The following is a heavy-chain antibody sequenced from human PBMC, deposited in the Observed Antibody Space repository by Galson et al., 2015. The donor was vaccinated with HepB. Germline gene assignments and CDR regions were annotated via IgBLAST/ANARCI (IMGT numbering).Heavy chain of an antibody. J-gene: IGHJ4*02. Sequence: SLRLSCAASGFTFSSYWMNWVRQAPGKGLEWVAAIKQDGSEKYYVDCVKGRFTISRDNAKNSLDLQMNSLRADDTAVYYCARGDGSIWYSYWGQGILVTVSS. D-gene: IGHD6-13*01. CDR3: ARGDGSIWYSY. V-gene: IGHV3-7*03. CDR1: GFTFSSYW. CDR2: IKQDGSEK.